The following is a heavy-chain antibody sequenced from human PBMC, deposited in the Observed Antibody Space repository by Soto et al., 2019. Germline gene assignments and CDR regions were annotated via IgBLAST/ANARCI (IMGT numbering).Heavy chain of an antibody. CDR2: IYPGDSDT. J-gene: IGHJ4*02. Sequence: GESLKISCKGSGYSFTSYWIGWVRQMPGKGLEWMGIIYPGDSDTRYSPSFQGQVTISADKSISTAYLQWSSLKASDTAMYYCARIPLYCTNGVCYTSSLAYFDYWGQGTLVTVSS. V-gene: IGHV5-51*01. CDR1: GYSFTSYW. D-gene: IGHD2-8*01. CDR3: ARIPLYCTNGVCYTSSLAYFDY.